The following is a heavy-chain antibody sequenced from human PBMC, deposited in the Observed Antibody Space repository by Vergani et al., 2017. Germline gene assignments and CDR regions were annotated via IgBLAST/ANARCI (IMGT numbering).Heavy chain of an antibody. V-gene: IGHV4-34*01. CDR3: ARHDSGHYDASYYSLDV. CDR2: INHSGST. Sequence: QVQLQQWGAGLLKPSETLSLTCAVYGGSFSGYYWSWIRQPPGKGLEWIGEINHSGSTNYNPSLKSRVTISVDTSKNQFSLKLSSVTAADSAVYYCARHDSGHYDASYYSLDVWGQGTTVTVSS. J-gene: IGHJ6*02. D-gene: IGHD3-16*01. CDR1: GGSFSGYY.